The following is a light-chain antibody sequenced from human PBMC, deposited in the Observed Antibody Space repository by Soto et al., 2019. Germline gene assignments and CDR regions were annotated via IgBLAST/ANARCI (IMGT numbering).Light chain of an antibody. J-gene: IGKJ1*01. Sequence: ENVLTQSPGTLSLSPGERATLSCRASQSISRTYLAWYQQKPVQAPRLLIYATSSRATGIPDRFSGSGSGTDFTLTISRLEPEDFAVYYCQQYGRSETFGQGTKVEIK. CDR1: QSISRTY. CDR3: QQYGRSET. CDR2: ATS. V-gene: IGKV3-20*01.